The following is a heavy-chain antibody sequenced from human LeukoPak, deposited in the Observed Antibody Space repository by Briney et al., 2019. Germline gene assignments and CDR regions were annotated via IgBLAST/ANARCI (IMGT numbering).Heavy chain of an antibody. CDR2: MNPNSGNT. V-gene: IGHV1-8*03. D-gene: IGHD6-13*01. Sequence: ASVKVSCKASGYTFTSYDINWVRQATGQGLEWMGWMNPNSGNTGYAQKFQGRVTITRNTSISTAYMELSSLRSEDTAVYYYARGRLAAADPYDYWGQGTLVTVSS. CDR1: GYTFTSYD. J-gene: IGHJ4*02. CDR3: ARGRLAAADPYDY.